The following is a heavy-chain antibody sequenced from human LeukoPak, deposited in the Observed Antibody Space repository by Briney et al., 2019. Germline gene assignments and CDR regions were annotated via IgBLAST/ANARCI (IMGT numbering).Heavy chain of an antibody. D-gene: IGHD1-26*01. CDR2: IYYSGST. CDR1: GGSISSYY. CDR3: ARDAAGGSYHDAFDI. J-gene: IGHJ3*02. V-gene: IGHV4-59*01. Sequence: SETLSLTCTVSGGSISSYYWSWIRQPPGKGLEWIGYIYYSGSTNYNPSLKSRVTISVDTSKNQFSLKLSSVTAADTAVYYCARDAAGGSYHDAFDIWGQGTMVTVSS.